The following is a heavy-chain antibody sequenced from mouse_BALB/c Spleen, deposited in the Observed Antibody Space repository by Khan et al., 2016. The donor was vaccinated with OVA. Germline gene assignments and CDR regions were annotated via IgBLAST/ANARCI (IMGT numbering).Heavy chain of an antibody. V-gene: IGHV5-17*02. Sequence: EVELVESGGGLVQPGGSRKLSCAASGFTFSGFGMHWVRQAPEKGLEWVAYISSDSSTIYYADTVKGRFTISRDNPKNTLFLQMTSLRSEDTATYFCGRTGYYYFDYWGQGTTLTVSS. CDR1: GFTFSGFG. CDR2: ISSDSSTI. D-gene: IGHD2-3*01. J-gene: IGHJ2*01. CDR3: GRTGYYYFDY.